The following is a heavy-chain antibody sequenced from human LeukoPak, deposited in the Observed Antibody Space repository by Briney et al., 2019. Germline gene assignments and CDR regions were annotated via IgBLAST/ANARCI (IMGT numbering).Heavy chain of an antibody. J-gene: IGHJ4*02. Sequence: GGSLRLSCVVSGFTSSTYAMSWVRQAPGKGLEWVSAISAGGGTTYYADSVKGRFTISRDTSKNTLFLQMNSLRADDTAVYYCAKVYYDSSGYHAYYFDYWGQGTLVTVSS. V-gene: IGHV3-23*01. D-gene: IGHD3-22*01. CDR2: ISAGGGTT. CDR3: AKVYYDSSGYHAYYFDY. CDR1: GFTSSTYA.